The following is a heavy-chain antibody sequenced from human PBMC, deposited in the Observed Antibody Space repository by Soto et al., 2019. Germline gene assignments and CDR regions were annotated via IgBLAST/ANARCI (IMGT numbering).Heavy chain of an antibody. CDR2: ISSSSSYI. Sequence: GGSLRLSCAASGFTFSSYSMNWVRQAPGKGLEWVSSISSSSSYIYYTDSVKGRFTISRDNAKNSVYLQMNSLRAEDTAVYYCASKYCSGGSCYSAPLVFDPWGQGTLVTVSS. D-gene: IGHD2-15*01. CDR3: ASKYCSGGSCYSAPLVFDP. V-gene: IGHV3-21*01. CDR1: GFTFSSYS. J-gene: IGHJ5*02.